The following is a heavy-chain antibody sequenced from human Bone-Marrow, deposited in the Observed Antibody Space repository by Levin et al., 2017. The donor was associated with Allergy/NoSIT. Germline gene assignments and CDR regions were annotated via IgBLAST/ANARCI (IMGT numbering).Heavy chain of an antibody. J-gene: IGHJ4*02. D-gene: IGHD3-22*01. CDR3: ARDRGGSSGYYQN. Sequence: SQTLSLTCTVSGGSISSSSYYWGWIRQPPGKGLEWIGSIYYSGSTYYNPSLKSRVTISVDTSKNQFSLKLSSVTAADTAVYYCARDRGGSSGYYQNWGQGTLVTVSS. V-gene: IGHV4-39*07. CDR2: IYYSGST. CDR1: GGSISSSSYY.